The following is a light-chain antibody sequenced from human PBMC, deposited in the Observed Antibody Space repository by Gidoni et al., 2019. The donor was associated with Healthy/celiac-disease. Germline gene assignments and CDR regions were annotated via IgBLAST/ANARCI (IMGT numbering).Light chain of an antibody. V-gene: IGLV3-25*03. Sequence: SYELTQPPSVSVSPGQTARITCSGDALPKQYAYWYQQKPGRAPVLVIYKDSGRPSGIPERFSGSSSGTTVTLTISGVQAEDEADYYCQSADSSGTYEVVFGGGTKLTVL. CDR2: KDS. CDR3: QSADSSGTYEVV. CDR1: ALPKQY. J-gene: IGLJ2*01.